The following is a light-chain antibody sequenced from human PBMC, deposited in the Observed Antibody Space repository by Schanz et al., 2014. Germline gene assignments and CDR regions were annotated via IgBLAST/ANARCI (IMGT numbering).Light chain of an antibody. V-gene: IGKV1-33*01. Sequence: DIQMTQSPSSLSASEGDRVTITCQASQDISKSLNWYQQKPGKAPKLLIYDASNLETGVPSRFSGSRSGTDFSFTISSLQPEDIATYYCQQYDNLPRTFGGGTKVEIK. CDR1: QDISKS. CDR2: DAS. J-gene: IGKJ4*01. CDR3: QQYDNLPRT.